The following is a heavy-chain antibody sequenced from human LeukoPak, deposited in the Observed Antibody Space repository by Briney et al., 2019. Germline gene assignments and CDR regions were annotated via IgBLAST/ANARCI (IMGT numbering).Heavy chain of an antibody. D-gene: IGHD3-9*01. Sequence: GASVKVSCKASGYTFTSYDINWVRQATGQGLEWMGWMNPNSGNTGYAQNFQGRVTMTRDTSTSTAYMELSSLRSEDTAVYYCARVTYYHILTGSYSGGDFDHWGQGTLVTVSS. CDR3: ARVTYYHILTGSYSGGDFDH. CDR2: MNPNSGNT. J-gene: IGHJ4*02. CDR1: GYTFTSYD. V-gene: IGHV1-8*01.